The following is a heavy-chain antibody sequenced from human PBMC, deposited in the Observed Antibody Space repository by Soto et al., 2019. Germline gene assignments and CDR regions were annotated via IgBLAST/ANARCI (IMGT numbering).Heavy chain of an antibody. CDR1: GFTFSSYS. J-gene: IGHJ4*02. Sequence: PGGSLRLSCAASGFTFSSYSMNWVRQAPGKGLEWVSYISSSSSTIYYADSVKGRFTISRDNAKNSLYLQMNSLRAEDTAVYYCARDSSLDFWSGYFPYWGQGTLVTVSS. CDR2: ISSSSSTI. D-gene: IGHD3-3*01. CDR3: ARDSSLDFWSGYFPY. V-gene: IGHV3-48*01.